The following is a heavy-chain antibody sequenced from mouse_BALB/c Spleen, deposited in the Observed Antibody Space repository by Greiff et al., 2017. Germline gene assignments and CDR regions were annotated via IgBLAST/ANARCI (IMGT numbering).Heavy chain of an antibody. CDR2: IDPANGNT. CDR3: ARSLDGYSLDY. Sequence: EVMLVESGAELVKPGASVKLSCTASGFNIKDTYMHWVKQRPEQGLEWIGRIDPANGNTKYDPKFQGKATITADTSSNTAYLQLSSLTSEDTAVYYCARSLDGYSLDYWGQGTTLTVSS. CDR1: GFNIKDTY. V-gene: IGHV14-3*02. D-gene: IGHD2-3*01. J-gene: IGHJ2*01.